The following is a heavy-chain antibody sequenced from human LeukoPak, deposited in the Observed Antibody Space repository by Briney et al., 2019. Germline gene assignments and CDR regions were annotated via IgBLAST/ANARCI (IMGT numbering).Heavy chain of an antibody. J-gene: IGHJ4*02. CDR3: VFEPAGSSGYYVDDYYFDY. V-gene: IGHV1-2*02. CDR2: INPNSGGT. Sequence: GASVKVSCKASGYTFTGYYMHWVRQAPGQGLEWMGLINPNSGGTNYAQKFQGRVTMTRDTSISTAYMELSRLRSDDTAVYYCVFEPAGSSGYYVDDYYFDYWGQGTLVTVSS. D-gene: IGHD3-22*01. CDR1: GYTFTGYY.